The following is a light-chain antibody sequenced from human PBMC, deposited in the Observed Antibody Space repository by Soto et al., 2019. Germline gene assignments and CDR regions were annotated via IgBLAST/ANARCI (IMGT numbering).Light chain of an antibody. CDR2: ANS. CDR1: SSNIGADYD. V-gene: IGLV1-40*01. CDR3: QSYDSGMSGYV. J-gene: IGLJ1*01. Sequence: QSVLTQPPSVSGAPGQRVTISCTGSSSNIGADYDVHWYQHLPGTAPKLLIYANSHRPSGVPNRFSASKSGTSASLAITGLQAEDEADYYCQSYDSGMSGYVFGTGTKVTVL.